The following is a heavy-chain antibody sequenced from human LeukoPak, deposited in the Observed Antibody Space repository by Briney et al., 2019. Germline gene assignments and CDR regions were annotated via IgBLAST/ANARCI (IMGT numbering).Heavy chain of an antibody. D-gene: IGHD6-19*01. J-gene: IGHJ4*02. CDR2: INSDGSRT. CDR3: AKDLSSGSRRAY. Sequence: GGSLTLSCAASGFTFNSYWMHWVRQVPGKGLVWVSRINSDGSRTNYVDSAKGRFTISRDNAKNTLFLQMNSLRAEDTGVYYCAKDLSSGSRRAYWGQGTLVTVSS. CDR1: GFTFNSYW. V-gene: IGHV3-74*01.